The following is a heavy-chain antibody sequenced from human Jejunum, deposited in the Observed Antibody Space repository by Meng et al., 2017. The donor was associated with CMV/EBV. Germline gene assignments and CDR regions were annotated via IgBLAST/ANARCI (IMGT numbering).Heavy chain of an antibody. D-gene: IGHD2/OR15-2a*01. CDR1: AGSISITSSY. CDR2: IYHEEST. Sequence: CPVSAGSISITSSYCGWLRQPPGKGLEWIVTIYHEESTYYNPSLKSRVTISVDTSKNQFSLKLSSVTAADTAVYFCATFEYFAYWGQGTGVTVSS. J-gene: IGHJ4*02. CDR3: ATFEYFAY. V-gene: IGHV4-39*07.